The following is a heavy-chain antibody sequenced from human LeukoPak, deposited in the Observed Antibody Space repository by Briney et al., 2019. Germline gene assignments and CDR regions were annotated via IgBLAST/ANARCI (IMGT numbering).Heavy chain of an antibody. CDR3: ARDPARGVMGGVYDY. CDR2: IIPIFGTA. CDR1: GYTFTSYG. D-gene: IGHD3-10*01. J-gene: IGHJ4*02. Sequence: GASVKVSCKASGYTFTSYGISWVRQAPGQGLGWMGGIIPIFGTANYAQKYQGRVTITADKSTSTDYMELRRLRSDDTAVYYCARDPARGVMGGVYDYWGQGTLVTVSS. V-gene: IGHV1-69*06.